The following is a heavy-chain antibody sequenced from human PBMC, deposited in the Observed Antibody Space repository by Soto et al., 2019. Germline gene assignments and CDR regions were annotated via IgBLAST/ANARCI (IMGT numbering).Heavy chain of an antibody. CDR3: ARDDTTGLFDF. Sequence: PSETLSLTCSVSTGSMRTYYWTWIRQSPGKGREWIGQISHTGRTKYNPSLECRVTTSVDTSRKQFSLKLTSVTAADTALYYCARDDTTGLFDFWGKGTLVTVSS. V-gene: IGHV4-59*01. D-gene: IGHD4-17*01. CDR2: ISHTGRT. J-gene: IGHJ4*02. CDR1: TGSMRTYY.